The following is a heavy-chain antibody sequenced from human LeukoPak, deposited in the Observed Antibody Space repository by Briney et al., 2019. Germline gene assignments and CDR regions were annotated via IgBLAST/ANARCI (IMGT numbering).Heavy chain of an antibody. D-gene: IGHD6-13*01. CDR3: ARVSAAAGNDYSY. Sequence: SVKVSRKASGGTFSSYAIRWVRQAPGQGREWMGGILPIFGTANDAQKFQGRVTITADESTSTAYMELSSLRSEDTAVYYCARVSAAAGNDYSYWGQGTLVTVSS. CDR2: ILPIFGTA. J-gene: IGHJ4*02. CDR1: GGTFSSYA. V-gene: IGHV1-69*13.